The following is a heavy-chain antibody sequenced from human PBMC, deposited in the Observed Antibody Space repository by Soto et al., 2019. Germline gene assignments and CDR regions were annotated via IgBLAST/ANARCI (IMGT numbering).Heavy chain of an antibody. CDR3: AKGGRQWLVTSDFNY. V-gene: IGHV3-30*18. D-gene: IGHD6-19*01. CDR2: VSHDGRNT. CDR1: GFTFSDYA. Sequence: VQLVESGGGVVQPGRSLRLSCAASGFTFSDYAMHWVRQAPGKGLEWVAVVSHDGRNTHYADSVKGRFTISRDSSKNTVSVEMTSLRAEDTAVYYFAKGGRQWLVTSDFNYWGQGALVTVSS. J-gene: IGHJ4*02.